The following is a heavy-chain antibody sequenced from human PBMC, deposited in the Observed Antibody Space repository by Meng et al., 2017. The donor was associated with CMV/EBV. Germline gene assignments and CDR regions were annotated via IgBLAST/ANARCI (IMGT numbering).Heavy chain of an antibody. CDR3: ARLMATEAYYFDY. J-gene: IGHJ4*02. CDR2: IYPGDSDT. CDR1: GYSFTSYW. V-gene: IGHV5-51*01. Sequence: GGSLRLSCKGSGYSFTSYWIGWGRQMPGKGLEWMGIIYPGDSDTRYSPSFQGQVTISADKSISTAYLQWSSLKASDTAMYYCARLMATEAYYFDYWGQGTLVTVSS. D-gene: IGHD5-24*01.